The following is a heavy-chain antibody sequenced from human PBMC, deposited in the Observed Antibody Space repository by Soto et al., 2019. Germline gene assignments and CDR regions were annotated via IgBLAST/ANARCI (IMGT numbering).Heavy chain of an antibody. CDR3: ARGWFGPDV. V-gene: IGHV3-74*01. Sequence: EVQLVESGGGLVQPGGSLRLSCAASEFTFSGRSVHWVRQAPGKGLVWVSGIDKVGTDSTYADSVKGRFTSSRDNAKNTVYLQMNSLRVEATAVYSCARGWFGPDVWGKGTTVTVSS. D-gene: IGHD3-10*01. J-gene: IGHJ6*03. CDR1: EFTFSGRS. CDR2: IDKVGTDS.